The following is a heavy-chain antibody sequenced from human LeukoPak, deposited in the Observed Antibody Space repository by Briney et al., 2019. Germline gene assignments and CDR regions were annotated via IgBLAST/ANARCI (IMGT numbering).Heavy chain of an antibody. CDR1: GDTFTRYY. CDR2: INPSTGST. V-gene: IGHV1-46*01. J-gene: IGHJ5*02. Sequence: ASVKVSCKASGDTFTRYYMHWVRQAPGQGLEWMGIINPSTGSTGYAQKFQGRVTMTTDTSTSTAYMELRSLRSDDTAVYYCARDIYSGYDPWGQGTLVTVSS. D-gene: IGHD5-12*01. CDR3: ARDIYSGYDP.